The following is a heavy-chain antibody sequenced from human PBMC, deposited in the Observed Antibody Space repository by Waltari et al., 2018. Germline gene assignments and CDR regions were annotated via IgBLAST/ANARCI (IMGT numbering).Heavy chain of an antibody. CDR2: IKEDGRRT. D-gene: IGHD2-2*02. V-gene: IGHV3-74*01. J-gene: IGHJ5*02. CDR1: GFSLSSYW. CDR3: AKDKVPAAIGWFDP. Sequence: EVQLVESGGGLVQPGGSLRLSCAASGFSLSSYWMHWVRQAPGKGLVWVSRIKEDGRRTDYADSVKGRFAISRDIAKNTLYLQMNSLRVDDTALYYCAKDKVPAAIGWFDPWGQGTLVTVSS.